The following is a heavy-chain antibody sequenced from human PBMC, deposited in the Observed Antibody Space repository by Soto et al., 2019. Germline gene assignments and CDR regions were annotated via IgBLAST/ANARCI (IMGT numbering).Heavy chain of an antibody. Sequence: EVQLVESGGGLVQPGGSLRLSCAASGFSFSNPWMHWVRQAPGKGLVWVSHVNSDGSNTNYADFVKSRFTVSRDNARNTLNLLRNSLRADDTAVYYCAKASSYGLDVWGQGTTVTVSS. CDR3: AKASSYGLDV. D-gene: IGHD6-6*01. V-gene: IGHV3-74*01. CDR2: VNSDGSNT. J-gene: IGHJ6*02. CDR1: GFSFSNPW.